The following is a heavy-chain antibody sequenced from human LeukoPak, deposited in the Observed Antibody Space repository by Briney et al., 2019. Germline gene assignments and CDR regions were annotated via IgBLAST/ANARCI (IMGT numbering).Heavy chain of an antibody. CDR3: ARGGTYSIGWYIV. D-gene: IGHD6-19*01. V-gene: IGHV3-74*01. CDR1: GFTFSSYW. CDR2: INTDGSST. J-gene: IGHJ4*02. Sequence: GGSLGLSCAASGFTFSSYWMHWVRQAPGKGLVWVSRINTDGSSTSYADSVKGRFTISRDNAKNTLYLQMNSLRADDTAVYYCARGGTYSIGWYIVWGQGTLVTVSS.